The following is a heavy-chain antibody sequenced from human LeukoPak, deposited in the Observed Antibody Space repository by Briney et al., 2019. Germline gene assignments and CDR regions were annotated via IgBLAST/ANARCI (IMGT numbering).Heavy chain of an antibody. V-gene: IGHV3-23*01. CDR1: GFTFSSYA. D-gene: IGHD5-18*01. CDR3: AKSSINTQRSGGFSYGYGGPTGFDYGGKHTGAFDI. J-gene: IGHJ3*02. CDR2: ISGSGGST. Sequence: QPGGSLRLSCAASGFTFSSYAMSWVRQAPGKGLEWVSAISGSGGSTYYADSVKGRVTISRDNSKNTLYLQMNSLRAEDTAVYYCAKSSINTQRSGGFSYGYGGPTGFDYGGKHTGAFDIWGQGTMVTVSS.